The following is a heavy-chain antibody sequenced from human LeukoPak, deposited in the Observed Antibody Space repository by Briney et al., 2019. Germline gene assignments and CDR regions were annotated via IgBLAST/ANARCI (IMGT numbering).Heavy chain of an antibody. CDR1: GGSISSYY. V-gene: IGHV4-59*01. J-gene: IGHJ5*02. D-gene: IGHD3-22*01. CDR2: IYYSGST. CDR3: ARDTYYYDRGDHWFDP. Sequence: SETLSLTCTVPGGSISSYYWSWIRQPPGKGLEWIGYIYYSGSTNYNPSLKSRVTISVDTSKNQFSLKLSSVTAADTAVYYCARDTYYYDRGDHWFDPWGQGTLVTVSS.